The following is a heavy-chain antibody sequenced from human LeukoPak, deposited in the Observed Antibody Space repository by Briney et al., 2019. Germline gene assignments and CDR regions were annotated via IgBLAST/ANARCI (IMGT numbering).Heavy chain of an antibody. J-gene: IGHJ3*02. CDR3: ARTSSGYSTDVFDI. CDR1: GFIFSSSG. V-gene: IGHV3-74*01. CDR2: ISNDGSST. D-gene: IGHD3-22*01. Sequence: GGSLTLSRAASGFIFSSSGMHWVRQAPGKGLVWVSGISNDGSSTRYADSVKGRITISRDNAKKRLYLQMNSLRAEDTAVYYCARTSSGYSTDVFDIWAQRTLVAVSS.